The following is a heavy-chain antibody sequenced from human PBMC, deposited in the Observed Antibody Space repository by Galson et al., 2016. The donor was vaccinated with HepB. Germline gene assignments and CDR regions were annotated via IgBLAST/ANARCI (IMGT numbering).Heavy chain of an antibody. CDR3: ARDKSFYYYGMDV. Sequence: SLRLSCAASGFAFSGSAMHWVRQAPGKGLEWVAAISSHGSDIYYADSVKGRFTISRDNSNNTLYLQMTSLSPEDTAVYYCARDKSFYYYGMDVWGQGTTVTVSS. V-gene: IGHV3-30-3*01. CDR1: GFAFSGSA. CDR2: ISSHGSDI. J-gene: IGHJ6*02.